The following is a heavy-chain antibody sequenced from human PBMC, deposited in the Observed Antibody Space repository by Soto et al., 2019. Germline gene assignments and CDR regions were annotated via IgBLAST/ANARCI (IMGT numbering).Heavy chain of an antibody. J-gene: IGHJ3*01. Sequence: SETLSLTCAVYGGSGGSFSGYYWSWIRQPPGKGLEWIGEINHSGSTNYNPSLKSRVTTSLDTSKNQFSLKLSSVTAADTAIYYCASLNFDILTGYYAFDLWGQGTMVTVSS. V-gene: IGHV4-34*01. CDR3: ASLNFDILTGYYAFDL. D-gene: IGHD3-9*01. CDR2: INHSGST. CDR1: GGSGGSFSGYY.